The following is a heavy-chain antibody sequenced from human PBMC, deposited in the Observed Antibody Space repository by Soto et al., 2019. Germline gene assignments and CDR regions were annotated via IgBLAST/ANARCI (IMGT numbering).Heavy chain of an antibody. CDR2: INPSGGRT. CDR3: ARGPPCGGDCYHFDF. J-gene: IGHJ4*02. V-gene: IGHV1-46*01. Sequence: ASVKVSCKASGYTFTSYYMHWVRQAPGQGLEWMAMINPSGGRTKYAQIFQGRVTLTRDTSTGTVDMELSSLTSEDTAIYYCARGPPCGGDCYHFDFWGQGTPVTVSS. D-gene: IGHD2-21*02. CDR1: GYTFTSYY.